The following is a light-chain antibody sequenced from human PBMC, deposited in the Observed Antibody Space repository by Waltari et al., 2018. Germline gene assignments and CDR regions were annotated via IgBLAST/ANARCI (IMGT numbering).Light chain of an antibody. Sequence: EIVMTQSPATLSVSPGERATLSCRASQSVLYSSNNKNYLAWYQQKPGQPPKLLIYWASTRESGVPDRFSGSGSGTDFTLTISSLQAEDVAVYYCQQYYSTPLTFGGGTKVEIK. CDR2: WAS. CDR1: QSVLYSSNNKNY. V-gene: IGKV4-1*01. J-gene: IGKJ4*01. CDR3: QQYYSTPLT.